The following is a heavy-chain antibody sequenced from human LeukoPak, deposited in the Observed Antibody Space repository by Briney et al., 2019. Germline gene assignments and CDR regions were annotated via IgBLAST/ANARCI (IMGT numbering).Heavy chain of an antibody. CDR1: GFSFADSW. J-gene: IGHJ1*01. Sequence: PGGSLGLSCAASGFSFADSWMHWVRQAPGKGLVWVSRINNDGSDTRYADSVRGRFTISRDNAKNTLYLQMNSLRAEDTAVYYCARVSGLGMNEYYQHWGQGTLVTVPS. V-gene: IGHV3-74*01. D-gene: IGHD3-10*01. CDR2: INNDGSDT. CDR3: ARVSGLGMNEYYQH.